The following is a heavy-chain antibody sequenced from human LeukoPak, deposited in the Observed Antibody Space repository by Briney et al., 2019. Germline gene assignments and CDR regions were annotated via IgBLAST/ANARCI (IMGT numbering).Heavy chain of an antibody. J-gene: IGHJ6*02. D-gene: IGHD6-19*01. CDR1: GFTFSSYA. CDR2: ISGSGGST. Sequence: PGGSLRLSCAASGFTFSSYAMSWVRQAPGKGLEWVSAISGSGGSTYYADSVKGRFTISRDNSKNTLYLQMNSLRAEDTAVYYCAGQQWLVLDDYYGMDVWGQGTTVTVSS. V-gene: IGHV3-23*01. CDR3: AGQQWLVLDDYYGMDV.